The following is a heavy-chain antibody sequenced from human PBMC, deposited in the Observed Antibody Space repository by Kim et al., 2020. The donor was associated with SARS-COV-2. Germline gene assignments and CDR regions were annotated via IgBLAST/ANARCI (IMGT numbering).Heavy chain of an antibody. D-gene: IGHD2-21*01. Sequence: GGSLRLSCAASGFTFSNYAMSWVRQAPGKGLEWVSATSGGGVSRYYADSVEGRFTISRDNSKNTLYLQMNSLRAEDTAIYYCAKDHGPCAGDTCYRDDYWGQGTLVTVSS. V-gene: IGHV3-23*01. J-gene: IGHJ4*02. CDR2: TSGGGVSR. CDR3: AKDHGPCAGDTCYRDDY. CDR1: GFTFSNYA.